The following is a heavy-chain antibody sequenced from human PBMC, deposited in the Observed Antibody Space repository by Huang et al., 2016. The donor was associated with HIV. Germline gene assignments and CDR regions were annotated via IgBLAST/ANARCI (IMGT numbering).Heavy chain of an antibody. D-gene: IGHD6-19*01. CDR1: GGSLHGYY. CDR2: VNHGGST. CDR3: ATSRSGSGWFLDI. Sequence: QVQLYQWCAGPLRPSETLSLTCGVSGGSLHGYYWNWRRQSPGRGLEWIGEVNHGGSTEYNTSLKSRVTISGDTSKLQYSLNLTSVTATDTADYYCATSRSGSGWFLDIWGRGTLVSVS. J-gene: IGHJ2*01. V-gene: IGHV4-34*01.